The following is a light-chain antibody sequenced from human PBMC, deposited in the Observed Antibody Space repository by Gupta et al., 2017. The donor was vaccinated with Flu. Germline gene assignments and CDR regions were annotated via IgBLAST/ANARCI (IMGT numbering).Light chain of an antibody. CDR2: AAS. Sequence: DIQLTQSPSFLSASVGDRVTITCRASQGISSYLAWYQQKPGKAPKLLIYAASTLQSGVPSRFSGSGSGTEFTLTISILHPEDFATYYSQQLNSYPLTFGGGTKVEIK. CDR3: QQLNSYPLT. J-gene: IGKJ4*01. V-gene: IGKV1-9*01. CDR1: QGISSY.